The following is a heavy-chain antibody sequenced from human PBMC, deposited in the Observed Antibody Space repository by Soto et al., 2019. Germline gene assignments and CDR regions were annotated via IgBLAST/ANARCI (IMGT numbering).Heavy chain of an antibody. V-gene: IGHV4-59*01. CDR2: IYYSGST. CDR1: GGSISSYY. D-gene: IGHD3-22*01. Sequence: SETLSLTCTVSGGSISSYYWSWIRQPPGKGLEWIGYIYYSGSTNYNPSLKSRVTISVDTSKNQFSLKLSSVTAADTAVYYCARDTYYYDSSGYVVWFDPWGQGTLVTVS. CDR3: ARDTYYYDSSGYVVWFDP. J-gene: IGHJ5*02.